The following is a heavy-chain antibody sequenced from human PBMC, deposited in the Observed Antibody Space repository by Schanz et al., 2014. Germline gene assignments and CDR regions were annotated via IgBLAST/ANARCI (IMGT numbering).Heavy chain of an antibody. D-gene: IGHD3-16*01. CDR2: ISYSGST. CDR3: ARHGGIPYYPMDV. CDR1: GGSIGSSNW. J-gene: IGHJ6*02. Sequence: QVQLQESGPGLVKASGTLSLTCAVSGGSIGSSNWWSWVRQPPGKGLEWIGYISYSGSTSFNPSLKSRLTMSVDTSKNQFSLRLSSVTAADTAVYYCARHGGIPYYPMDVWGQGTTVTVSS. V-gene: IGHV4-4*02.